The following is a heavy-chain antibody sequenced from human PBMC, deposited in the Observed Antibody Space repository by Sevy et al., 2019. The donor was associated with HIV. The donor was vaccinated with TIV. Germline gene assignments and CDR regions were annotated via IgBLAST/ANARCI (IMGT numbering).Heavy chain of an antibody. CDR2: VYYSGST. CDR3: ARRRGVFDY. Sequence: SETLSLTCTVSGGSISSYNWSWIRQPPGKGLEWIGYVYYSGSTNYDPSLKSRVTISVDTSKNQFSLKLSSVTAADTAVYYCARRRGVFDYWGQRTLVTVSS. V-gene: IGHV4-59*01. J-gene: IGHJ4*02. CDR1: GGSISSYN. D-gene: IGHD6-13*01.